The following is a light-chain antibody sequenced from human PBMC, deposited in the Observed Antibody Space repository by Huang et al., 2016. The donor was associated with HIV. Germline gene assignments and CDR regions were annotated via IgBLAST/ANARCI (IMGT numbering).Light chain of an antibody. CDR1: QSISSW. Sequence: DIQTTQSPSTLSASVGDRVTITFRASQSISSWLAWYQQKPGKAPKLLIYDASRLESGVPSRFSGSGSGTEFTLTISSLQPDNFSTYYCQQYNSYPYTFGQGTKLEIK. CDR3: QQYNSYPYT. V-gene: IGKV1-5*01. J-gene: IGKJ2*01. CDR2: DAS.